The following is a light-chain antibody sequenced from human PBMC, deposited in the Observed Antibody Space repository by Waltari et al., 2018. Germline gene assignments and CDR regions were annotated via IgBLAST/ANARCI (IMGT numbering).Light chain of an antibody. Sequence: QPVLTQPPSTSWTPGPRVTISCSGRRSNTALNYVYWYQPLPGTTPKPLIYKNNQRPSGVPDRCSGSKSGTSASLAISGLRSEDEADYYCATWDASLGVLFGGGTKLTVL. CDR3: ATWDASLGVL. CDR2: KNN. J-gene: IGLJ2*01. CDR1: RSNTALNY. V-gene: IGLV1-47*01.